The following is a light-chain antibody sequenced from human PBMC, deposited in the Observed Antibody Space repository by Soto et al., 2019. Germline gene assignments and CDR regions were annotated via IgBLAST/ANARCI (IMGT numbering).Light chain of an antibody. CDR1: QSLSNTY. CDR3: HQDFGFPLP. J-gene: IGKJ4*01. Sequence: EIVMTQSPVTLSLSLGDRATLSCRASQSLSNTYISWYQQKPGQAPRLLIYGASTRATGIPARFSGSGSGTDFTLTLSSLQPEDFALYYCHQDFGFPLPCGGGTKVEIK. CDR2: GAS. V-gene: IGKV3D-7*01.